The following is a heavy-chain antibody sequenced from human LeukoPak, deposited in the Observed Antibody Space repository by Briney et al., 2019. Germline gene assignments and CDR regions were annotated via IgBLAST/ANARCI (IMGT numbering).Heavy chain of an antibody. D-gene: IGHD2/OR15-2a*01. CDR3: ARAITTSGFRTDY. J-gene: IGHJ4*02. CDR1: GYTFTGYD. Sequence: GASVKVSCKASGYTFTGYDISWVRQAPGQGLEWMGWISAGNTNTNYAQKLQGRVTMTTDTSTRTAYMELRSLRSDDTALYYCARAITTSGFRTDYWGQGTLVTVSS. V-gene: IGHV1-18*01. CDR2: ISAGNTNT.